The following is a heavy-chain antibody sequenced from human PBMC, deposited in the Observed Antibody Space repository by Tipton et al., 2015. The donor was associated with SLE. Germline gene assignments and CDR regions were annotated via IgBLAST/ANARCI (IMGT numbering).Heavy chain of an antibody. CDR3: VRVGGGLLGP. CDR1: GYSFINYD. J-gene: IGHJ5*02. D-gene: IGHD7-27*01. CDR2: MNPNRGAS. Sequence: QLVQSGAEVKKPGASVRVSCKASGYSFINYDINWVRQATGQRPEYMGWMNPNRGASGYAQKFQGRVTMTRDTSISTAYMEVSSLLFDDTAVYYCVRVGGGLLGPWGQGTLVTVSS. V-gene: IGHV1-8*01.